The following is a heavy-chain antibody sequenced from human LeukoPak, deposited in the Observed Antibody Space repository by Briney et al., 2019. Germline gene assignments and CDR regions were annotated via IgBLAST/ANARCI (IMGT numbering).Heavy chain of an antibody. CDR2: INPNSGGT. J-gene: IGHJ4*02. Sequence: VASVKVSCTASGYTFTGYYMHWVRQAPGQGLEWMGWINPNSGGTNYAQKFQGRVTMTRDTSISTAYMELSRLRSDDTAGYYCARESKGQLERVSDYWGQGTLVTVSS. CDR1: GYTFTGYY. D-gene: IGHD1-1*01. CDR3: ARESKGQLERVSDY. V-gene: IGHV1-2*02.